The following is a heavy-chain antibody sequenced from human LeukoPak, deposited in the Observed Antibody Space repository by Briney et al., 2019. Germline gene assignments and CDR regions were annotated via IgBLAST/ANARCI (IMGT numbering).Heavy chain of an antibody. CDR1: GFTFSSYG. CDR2: IWYDGSNK. Sequence: GGSLRLSCAASGFTFSSYGMHWVRQAPGKGLEGVAVIWYDGSNKYYADSVKGRFTISRDNSKNTLYLQMNSLRAEDTAVYYCARDRWLEGALDYWGQGTLVTVSS. CDR3: ARDRWLEGALDY. V-gene: IGHV3-33*01. J-gene: IGHJ4*02. D-gene: IGHD6-19*01.